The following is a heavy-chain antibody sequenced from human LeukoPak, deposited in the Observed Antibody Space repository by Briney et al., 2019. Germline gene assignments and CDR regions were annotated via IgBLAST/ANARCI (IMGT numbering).Heavy chain of an antibody. D-gene: IGHD5-18*01. CDR2: ISSSSSYI. CDR1: GFTFSSYS. V-gene: IGHV3-21*01. J-gene: IGHJ3*02. Sequence: GSLRLSXAASGFTFSSYSMNWVRQAPGKGLEWVSSISSSSSYISYADSVKGRFTISRDNAKNSLYLQMNSLRAEDTAVYYCARARYSYAAGAFDIWGQGTMVTVSS. CDR3: ARARYSYAAGAFDI.